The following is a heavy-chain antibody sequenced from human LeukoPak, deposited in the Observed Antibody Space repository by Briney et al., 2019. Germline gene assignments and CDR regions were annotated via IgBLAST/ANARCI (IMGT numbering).Heavy chain of an antibody. CDR1: GYTFTVYY. J-gene: IGHJ4*02. V-gene: IGHV1-2*02. Sequence: GASVKVTCKASGYTFTVYYMHWVRQAPGQGLVWMGWINPNSGGTNYAKKFQGRVTMTRDTSISTAYMELSRLRSDDTAVYYCASSGYCTGGVCYHPFDYWGQGTLVTVSS. D-gene: IGHD2-8*02. CDR2: INPNSGGT. CDR3: ASSGYCTGGVCYHPFDY.